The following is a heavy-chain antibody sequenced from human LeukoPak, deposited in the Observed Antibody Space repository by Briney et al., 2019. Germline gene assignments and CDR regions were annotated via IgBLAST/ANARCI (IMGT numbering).Heavy chain of an antibody. CDR1: GFTFSSYA. D-gene: IGHD4-23*01. V-gene: IGHV3-23*01. CDR2: ISGSGGST. Sequence: GGSLRLSCAASGFTFSSYAMSWVRQAPGKGLEWVSAISGSGGSTYYADSVKGRFTISRDNSKSTLYLQMNDLRAEDTALYYCAKERGHSKPFDYWGQGTLVTVSS. J-gene: IGHJ4*02. CDR3: AKERGHSKPFDY.